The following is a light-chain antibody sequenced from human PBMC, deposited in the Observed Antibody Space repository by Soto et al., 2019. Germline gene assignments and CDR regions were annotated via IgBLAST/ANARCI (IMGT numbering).Light chain of an antibody. V-gene: IGLV2-14*03. CDR1: SSDVGGSNF. CDR3: VSYTSSTTYV. Sequence: HSVLPQPASLSDSPGHSITISCPGTSSDVGGSNFVSWYQQHPGKPPKLIIYDVANRPSGVSNRFSGSKSGSTASLIISRLQTEDEADYYCVSYTSSTTYVFGTGTKVT. J-gene: IGLJ1*01. CDR2: DVA.